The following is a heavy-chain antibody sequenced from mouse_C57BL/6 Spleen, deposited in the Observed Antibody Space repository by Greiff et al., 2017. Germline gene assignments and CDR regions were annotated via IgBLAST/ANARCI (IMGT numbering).Heavy chain of an antibody. J-gene: IGHJ2*01. D-gene: IGHD1-1*02. V-gene: IGHV1-82*01. Sequence: VQLQESGPELVKPGASVKISCKASGYAFSSYWMNWVKQRPGKGLEWIGRIYPGDGDTNYNGKFKGKATLTADKSSSTAYMQRSSLTSEDSAVFFCARSYFSGSGYGCWGPGTALTVSS. CDR2: IYPGDGDT. CDR3: ARSYFSGSGYGC. CDR1: GYAFSSYW.